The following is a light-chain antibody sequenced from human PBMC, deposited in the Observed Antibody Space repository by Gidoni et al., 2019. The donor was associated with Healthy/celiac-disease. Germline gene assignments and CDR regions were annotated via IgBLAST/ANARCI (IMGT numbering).Light chain of an antibody. Sequence: EIEMTQSPATLSVSPGERATLSCRASQSVSSNLAWYQQEPGQAPRLLIYGASTRATGIPARFSGSVSGTEFTLTISSLQSEDFAVYYCQQYNNWPRTFGQGTKVEIK. CDR1: QSVSSN. CDR3: QQYNNWPRT. CDR2: GAS. V-gene: IGKV3-15*01. J-gene: IGKJ1*01.